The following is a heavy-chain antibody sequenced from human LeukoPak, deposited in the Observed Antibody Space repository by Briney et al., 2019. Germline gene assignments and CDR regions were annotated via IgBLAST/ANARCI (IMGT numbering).Heavy chain of an antibody. CDR2: ISWNSGSI. Sequence: GGSLRLSCAASGFTFDDYAMHWVRQAPGKGLEWVSGISWNSGSIGYADSVKGRFTISRDNAKNSLYLQMNSLRAEDTALYYCARIAAAGIYFDYWGQGTLVTVSS. CDR1: GFTFDDYA. J-gene: IGHJ4*02. CDR3: ARIAAAGIYFDY. D-gene: IGHD6-13*01. V-gene: IGHV3-9*01.